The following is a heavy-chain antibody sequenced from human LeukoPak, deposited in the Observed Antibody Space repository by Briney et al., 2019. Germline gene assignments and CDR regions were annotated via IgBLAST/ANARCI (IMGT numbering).Heavy chain of an antibody. J-gene: IGHJ5*02. D-gene: IGHD2-2*02. Sequence: ASVKVSCKASGYTFTSYDINWVRQATGQGLEWMGWMNPNSGNTGYAQKFQGRVTITRNTSISTAYMELSSLRSEDTAVYHCARGGYCSSTSCYTGDWFDPWGQGTLVTVSS. CDR3: ARGGYCSSTSCYTGDWFDP. CDR2: MNPNSGNT. CDR1: GYTFTSYD. V-gene: IGHV1-8*03.